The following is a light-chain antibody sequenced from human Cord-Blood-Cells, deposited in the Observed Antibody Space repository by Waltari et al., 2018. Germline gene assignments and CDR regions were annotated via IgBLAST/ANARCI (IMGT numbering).Light chain of an antibody. CDR1: ALPKQY. Sequence: SYELTQPPSVSVSPGQTARITCSGDALPKQYAYWYQQKPGQAPVLVIDKDSGRPSGIPERVSGASSGTTVTLTISGVQAEDEADYYCQSADSSGTVVFGGGTKLTVL. CDR3: QSADSSGTVV. CDR2: KDS. V-gene: IGLV3-25*03. J-gene: IGLJ2*01.